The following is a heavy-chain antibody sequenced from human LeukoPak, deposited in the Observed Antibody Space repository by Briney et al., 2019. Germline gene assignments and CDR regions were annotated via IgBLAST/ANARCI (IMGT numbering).Heavy chain of an antibody. Sequence: GGSLRLSCAAAGFTFSDYGMNWVRQAPGKGLEWVSGISGSGISTYYADSVKGRFTISRDNSKNTLYLQMNSLRVEDTAVYYCAREATSMFAFDIWGQGTMVTVSS. CDR3: AREATSMFAFDI. V-gene: IGHV3-23*01. CDR1: GFTFSDYG. D-gene: IGHD3-10*02. J-gene: IGHJ3*02. CDR2: ISGSGIST.